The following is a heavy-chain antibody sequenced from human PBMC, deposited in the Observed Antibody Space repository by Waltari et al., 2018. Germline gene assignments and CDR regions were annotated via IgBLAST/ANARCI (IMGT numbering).Heavy chain of an antibody. J-gene: IGHJ5*02. CDR1: GGSLSRQSDY. CDR2: IYYSGST. D-gene: IGHD2-15*01. CDR3: ARLPSGGASHWFDP. V-gene: IGHV4-39*01. Sequence: QLQLQESGPGLVKPSETLSLTCSVSGGSLSRQSDYWGWIRQPPGKGLEYIGNIYYSGSTYYNPSLKSRVTISIDTSKNQFSLKLSSVTAADTAVYYCARLPSGGASHWFDPWGQGTLVTVSS.